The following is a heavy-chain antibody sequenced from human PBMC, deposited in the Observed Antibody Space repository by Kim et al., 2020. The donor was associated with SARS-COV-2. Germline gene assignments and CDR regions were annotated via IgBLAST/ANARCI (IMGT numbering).Heavy chain of an antibody. J-gene: IGHJ5*02. CDR3: ARGWQAAARGNWFDP. Sequence: GGSLRLSCVASGLTFSDYYMSWIRQAPGKGLEWISYISGGADHIYYGDSVKGRFTISRDNAKKSLYLQMNNLRAEDTAVYHCARGWQAAARGNWFDPWGQGTLVTVSS. CDR2: ISGGADHI. D-gene: IGHD6-6*01. V-gene: IGHV3-11*01. CDR1: GLTFSDYY.